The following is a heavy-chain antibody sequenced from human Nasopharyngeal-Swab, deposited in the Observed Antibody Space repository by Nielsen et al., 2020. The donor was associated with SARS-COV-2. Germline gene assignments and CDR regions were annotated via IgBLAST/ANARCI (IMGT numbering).Heavy chain of an antibody. CDR3: ARFPRYDLYSFQSEYFQN. Sequence: GESLKISCAASGFTFNNYNFNWVRQAPGKGLEWVSSISSSSSYIYYADSVKGRFTISRDNYNSKNTVDLQMNSLRAEDTAVYYCARFPRYDLYSFQSEYFQNWGQGTLVTVSS. CDR1: GFTFNNYN. J-gene: IGHJ1*01. D-gene: IGHD3-3*01. V-gene: IGHV3-21*04. CDR2: ISSSSSYI.